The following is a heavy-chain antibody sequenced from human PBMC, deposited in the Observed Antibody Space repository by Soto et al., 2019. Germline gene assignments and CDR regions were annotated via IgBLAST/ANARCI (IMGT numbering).Heavy chain of an antibody. Sequence: QITLKESGPTLVRPAQTLTLTCDFSGFSLFTYHMGVAWIRQPPGKALEWLALIYWDDDKRYSPSLKDRLAISKDTSSNQVVLTITNMDPGDTATYFCAHAGDYDLLTFDHWGPGTLVTVSS. J-gene: IGHJ4*02. CDR3: AHAGDYDLLTFDH. CDR1: GFSLFTYHMG. V-gene: IGHV2-5*02. D-gene: IGHD4-17*01. CDR2: IYWDDDK.